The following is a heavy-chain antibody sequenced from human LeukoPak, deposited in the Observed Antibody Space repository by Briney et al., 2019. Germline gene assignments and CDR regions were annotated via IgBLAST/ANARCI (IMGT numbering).Heavy chain of an antibody. CDR3: VRSSSSIFDY. D-gene: IGHD6-6*01. Sequence: PSETLSLTCTVSGGSISNYYWSWIRQPPGKGLEWIGYIYYSGSTNYNPSLKSRVTISLDTSKNQFSLKLSSVTAADTAVYYCVRSSSSIFDYWGQGTLVTVSS. V-gene: IGHV4-59*08. CDR1: GGSISNYY. J-gene: IGHJ4*02. CDR2: IYYSGST.